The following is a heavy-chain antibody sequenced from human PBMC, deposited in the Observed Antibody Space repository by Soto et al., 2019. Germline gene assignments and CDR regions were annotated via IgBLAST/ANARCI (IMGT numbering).Heavy chain of an antibody. D-gene: IGHD6-19*01. Sequence: GESLKISCKGSGYSFTSYWISWVRQMPGKGLEWMGRIDPSDSYTNYSPSFQGHVTISADKSISTAYLQWSSLKASDTAMYYCARQQRSSGFYYYYYGMDVWGQGTTVTVSS. CDR2: IDPSDSYT. J-gene: IGHJ6*02. CDR3: ARQQRSSGFYYYYYGMDV. V-gene: IGHV5-10-1*01. CDR1: GYSFTSYW.